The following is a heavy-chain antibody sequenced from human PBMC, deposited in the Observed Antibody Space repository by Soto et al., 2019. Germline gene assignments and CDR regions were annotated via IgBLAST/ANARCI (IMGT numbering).Heavy chain of an antibody. Sequence: GASVNVSCKSSGGTFSSYSMSWVRQAPGQGLEWMGGIIPIFGTANYAQKFQGRVTITADESTSTAYMELSSLRSEDTAVYYCAREGRKNQLLYNWFDPWGQGTLVTVSS. CDR3: AREGRKNQLLYNWFDP. V-gene: IGHV1-69*13. CDR2: IIPIFGTA. J-gene: IGHJ5*02. D-gene: IGHD2-2*02. CDR1: GGTFSSYS.